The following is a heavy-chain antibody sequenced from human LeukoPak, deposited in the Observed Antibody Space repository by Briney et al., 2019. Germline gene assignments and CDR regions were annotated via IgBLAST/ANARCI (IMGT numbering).Heavy chain of an antibody. V-gene: IGHV3-21*01. CDR3: ARDRVGYCSGGSCYGIDNWFDP. Sequence: PGGSLRLSCAASGFTFSSYSMNWVRQAPGKGLGWVSSISSSSSYIYYADSVKGRFTISRDNAKNSLYLQMNSLRAEDTAVYYCARDRVGYCSGGSCYGIDNWFDPWGQGTLVTVSS. D-gene: IGHD2-15*01. CDR2: ISSSSSYI. J-gene: IGHJ5*02. CDR1: GFTFSSYS.